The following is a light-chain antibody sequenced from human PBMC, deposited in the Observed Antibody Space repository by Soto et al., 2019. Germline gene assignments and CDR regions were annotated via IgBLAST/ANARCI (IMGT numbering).Light chain of an antibody. CDR1: SSNIGSNT. CDR2: SNN. V-gene: IGLV1-44*01. Sequence: QSVLTQPPPASGTPVQSVTISCSGSSSNIGSNTVNWYQQLPGTSPKLLIYSNNQRPSGVPDRFSGSKSGTSASLAISGLQSEDEADYYCAAWDDSLNGYVFGTGTKVTVL. CDR3: AAWDDSLNGYV. J-gene: IGLJ1*01.